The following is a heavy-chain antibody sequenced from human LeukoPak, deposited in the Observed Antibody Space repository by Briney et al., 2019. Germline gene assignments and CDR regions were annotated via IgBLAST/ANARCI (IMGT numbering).Heavy chain of an antibody. V-gene: IGHV4-34*01. Sequence: SETPSLTCAVYGGSFSGYYWSWIRQPPGKGLEWIGEVNHSGSTNYNPSLKSRVTISVDTSKNQFSLKLSSVTAADTAVYYCARGKRLRHYYYYMDVWGKGTTVTVSS. CDR3: ARGKRLRHYYYYMDV. CDR1: GGSFSGYY. J-gene: IGHJ6*03. CDR2: VNHSGST. D-gene: IGHD5-12*01.